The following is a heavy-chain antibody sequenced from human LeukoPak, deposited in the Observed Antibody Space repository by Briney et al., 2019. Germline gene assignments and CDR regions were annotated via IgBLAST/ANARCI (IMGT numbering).Heavy chain of an antibody. CDR2: ISSSSSYI. J-gene: IGHJ4*02. CDR3: ARKAGRGYSYGYDY. D-gene: IGHD5-18*01. V-gene: IGHV3-21*01. Sequence: GSLRLSCAASGFTFSSYSMNWVRQAPGKGLEWVSSISSSSSYIYYADSVKGRFTISRDNAKNSLYLQMNSLRAEDTAVYYCARKAGRGYSYGYDYWGQGTLVTVSS. CDR1: GFTFSSYS.